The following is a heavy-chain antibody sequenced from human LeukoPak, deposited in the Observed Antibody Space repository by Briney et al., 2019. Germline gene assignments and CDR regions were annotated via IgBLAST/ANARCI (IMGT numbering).Heavy chain of an antibody. D-gene: IGHD3-16*01. CDR1: GFTFSGYW. J-gene: IGHJ4*02. CDR2: INSDDSST. Sequence: PGGSLRLSCTASGFTFSGYWMHWVHQAPGKGLVWVSRINSDDSSTRYADSVKGRFTISRDNAKNTVYLQMNSLRAEDTAMYYCARLYSYAYDYWGQGTLVTVSS. CDR3: ARLYSYAYDY. V-gene: IGHV3-74*01.